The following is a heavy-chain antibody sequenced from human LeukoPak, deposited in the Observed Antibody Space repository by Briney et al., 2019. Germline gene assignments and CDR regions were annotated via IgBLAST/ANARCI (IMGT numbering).Heavy chain of an antibody. CDR2: IYYSGST. D-gene: IGHD3-9*01. Sequence: PSETLSLTCTVSGGSISSYYWSWIRQPAGKGLEWIGYIYYSGSTNYNPSLKSRVTISVDTSKNQFSLKLSSVTAADTAVYYCARDPLTPMYYDILWGQGTLVTVSS. V-gene: IGHV4-59*01. CDR1: GGSISSYY. CDR3: ARDPLTPMYYDIL. J-gene: IGHJ4*02.